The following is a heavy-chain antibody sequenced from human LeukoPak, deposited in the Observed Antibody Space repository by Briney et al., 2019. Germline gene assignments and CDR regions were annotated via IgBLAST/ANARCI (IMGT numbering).Heavy chain of an antibody. Sequence: SGGSLRLSCAASGFIFDEYGMSWVRHAPGKGLEWVAGISLNGGSTGYADSVKGRFTISRDNAKNSLYLQMNSLRAEDTALYYCVRSITMFQYWGQGTLVTVSS. D-gene: IGHD3-10*01. CDR2: ISLNGGST. V-gene: IGHV3-20*04. CDR1: GFIFDEYG. CDR3: VRSITMFQY. J-gene: IGHJ1*01.